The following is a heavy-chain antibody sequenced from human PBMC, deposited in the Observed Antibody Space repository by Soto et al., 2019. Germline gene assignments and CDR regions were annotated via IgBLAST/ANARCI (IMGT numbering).Heavy chain of an antibody. CDR1: GGSISSYY. D-gene: IGHD6-13*01. V-gene: IGHV4-59*01. CDR2: IYYSGST. CDR3: ARDPGAVAAAGDHYYYYMDV. J-gene: IGHJ6*03. Sequence: SETLSLTCTVSGGSISSYYWSWIRQPPGKGLEWIGYIYYSGSTNYNPSLKSRVTISVDTSKNQFSLKLSSVTAADTAVYYCARDPGAVAAAGDHYYYYMDVWGKGTTVTVSS.